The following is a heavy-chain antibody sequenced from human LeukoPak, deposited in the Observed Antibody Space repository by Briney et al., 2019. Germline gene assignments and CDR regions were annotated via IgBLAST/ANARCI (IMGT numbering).Heavy chain of an antibody. Sequence: SETLSLTCTVSGYSISSGYYWGWIRQPPGKGLESIGSIYHSGSTYYNPSLKSRVTISVDTSKNQFSLKLSSVTAADTAVYYCARDSVDTAMVNYYYCMDVWGKGTTVTVSS. CDR1: GYSISSGYY. V-gene: IGHV4-38-2*02. CDR3: ARDSVDTAMVNYYYCMDV. D-gene: IGHD5-18*01. J-gene: IGHJ6*03. CDR2: IYHSGST.